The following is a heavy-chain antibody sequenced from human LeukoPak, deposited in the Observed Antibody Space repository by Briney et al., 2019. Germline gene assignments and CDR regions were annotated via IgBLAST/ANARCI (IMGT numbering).Heavy chain of an antibody. Sequence: GGSLRLSCAASGFTFSSYGMHWVRQAPGKGLEWVAVIRYDGSNKYYADSVKGRFTISRDNSKNTLYLQMNSLRAEDTAVYYCARDWDPMDVWGQGTTVTVSS. CDR2: IRYDGSNK. CDR1: GFTFSSYG. CDR3: ARDWDPMDV. J-gene: IGHJ6*02. V-gene: IGHV3-33*01. D-gene: IGHD1-26*01.